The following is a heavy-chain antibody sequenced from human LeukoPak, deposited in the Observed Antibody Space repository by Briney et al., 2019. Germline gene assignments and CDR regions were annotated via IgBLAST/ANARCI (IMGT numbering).Heavy chain of an antibody. CDR3: TTEGASDY. Sequence: GGSLRLFCAASGFTFSNAWMSWVRQAPGKGLEWVGRIKSITDGGTTDYAAPVKGRFTISRDDSKNTLYLQMNSLKTEDTAVYYCTTEGASDYWGQGTLVTVSS. V-gene: IGHV3-15*01. CDR2: IKSITDGGTT. J-gene: IGHJ4*02. CDR1: GFTFSNAW. D-gene: IGHD1-26*01.